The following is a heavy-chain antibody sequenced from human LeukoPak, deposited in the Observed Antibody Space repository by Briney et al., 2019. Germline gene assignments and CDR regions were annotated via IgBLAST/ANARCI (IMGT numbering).Heavy chain of an antibody. CDR1: GSTFSNYG. D-gene: IGHD4-17*01. CDR3: ARDQDYGEIRLGDAFDI. Sequence: GGSLRLSCAASGSTFSNYGLHWVRQAPGKGLEWVGIIWYDGSTKYYGDSVKGRFTTSRDNSQKTLFLQMNSLRAEDTAVYYCARDQDYGEIRLGDAFDIWGQGTMVTVSS. CDR2: IWYDGSTK. V-gene: IGHV3-33*01. J-gene: IGHJ3*02.